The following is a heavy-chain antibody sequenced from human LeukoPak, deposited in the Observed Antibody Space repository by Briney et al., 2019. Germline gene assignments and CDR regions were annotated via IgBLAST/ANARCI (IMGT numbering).Heavy chain of an antibody. Sequence: PGGSLRLSCAASGFTFSKAWMYWVRQAPGKGLEWVGRIKRKTDGGTTDYAAPVKGRFTISRDDSKNTLFLQMNSLKTEDTATYYCTTPKYSGYDFYFWGQGTLVTVSS. CDR1: GFTFSKAW. CDR2: IKRKTDGGTT. D-gene: IGHD5-12*01. CDR3: TTPKYSGYDFYF. J-gene: IGHJ4*02. V-gene: IGHV3-15*07.